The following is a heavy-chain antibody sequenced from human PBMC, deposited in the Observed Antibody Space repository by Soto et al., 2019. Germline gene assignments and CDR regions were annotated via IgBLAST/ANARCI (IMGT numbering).Heavy chain of an antibody. CDR2: ITYDGSNK. D-gene: IGHD3-16*02. Sequence: PGGSLRLSCAASGFTFSSYGMHWVRQAPGKGLEWVAVITYDGSNKYYADSVKGRFTISRDNSKNTLYLQMNSLRAEDTAVYYCAKEHEGLHLGELSREYYYYYYMDVWGKGTTVTVSS. CDR3: AKEHEGLHLGELSREYYYYYYMDV. V-gene: IGHV3-30*18. J-gene: IGHJ6*03. CDR1: GFTFSSYG.